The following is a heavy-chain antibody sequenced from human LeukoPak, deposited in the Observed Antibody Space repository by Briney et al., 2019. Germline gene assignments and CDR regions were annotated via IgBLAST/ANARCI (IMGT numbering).Heavy chain of an antibody. Sequence: PSETLSLTCAVYGGSFSGYYWSWIRQPPGKGLEWIGEINHSGSTNCNPSLKSRVTISVDTSKNQFSLKLSSVTAADTAVYYCARNGPMVRGVNLGLDYWGQGTLVTVSS. D-gene: IGHD3-10*01. CDR3: ARNGPMVRGVNLGLDY. J-gene: IGHJ4*02. CDR1: GGSFSGYY. V-gene: IGHV4-34*01. CDR2: INHSGST.